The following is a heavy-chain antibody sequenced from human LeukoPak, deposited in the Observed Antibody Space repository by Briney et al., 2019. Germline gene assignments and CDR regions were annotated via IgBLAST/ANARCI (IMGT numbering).Heavy chain of an antibody. CDR1: GFTFSDYY. CDR3: ARGGQLGILGDWYLDL. V-gene: IGHV3-11*04. CDR2: ISRSSTTI. J-gene: IGHJ2*01. Sequence: GGSLRLSCAASGFTFSDYYMSWIRQAPGKGLEWVSSISRSSTTIFYADSVKGRFTISRDNAKNSLYLQMNSLRAEDTAVYYCARGGQLGILGDWYLDLWGRGTLVTVSS. D-gene: IGHD7-27*01.